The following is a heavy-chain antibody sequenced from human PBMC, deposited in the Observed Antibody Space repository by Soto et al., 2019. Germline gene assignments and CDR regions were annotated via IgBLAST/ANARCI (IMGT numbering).Heavy chain of an antibody. Sequence: QVQLVQSGAEVKKPGSSVKVSCKSSGGTFSSYTISWVRQAPGQGLEWMGRIIPILGIANYAQKFQGRLTITADKSTSTAYMELSSLRSEDTAVYYCAVNDYGDYSSHDYWGQGTLVTVSS. J-gene: IGHJ4*02. V-gene: IGHV1-69*02. CDR3: AVNDYGDYSSHDY. CDR1: GGTFSSYT. D-gene: IGHD4-17*01. CDR2: IIPILGIA.